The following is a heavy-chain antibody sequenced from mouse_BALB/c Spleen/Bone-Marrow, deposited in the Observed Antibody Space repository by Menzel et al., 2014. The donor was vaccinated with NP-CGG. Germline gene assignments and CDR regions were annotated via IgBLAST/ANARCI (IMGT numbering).Heavy chain of an antibody. J-gene: IGHJ4*01. CDR2: IYPGSGNT. Sequence: LVESGPELVKPGASVKISCKASGNTFTDYYINWVKQKPGQGLEWIGWIYPGSGNTKYNEKFKGKATLTVDTSSSTAYMQLSSLTSEDTAVYFCANLGRYAMDYWGQGTSVTVSS. D-gene: IGHD3-1*01. CDR1: GNTFTDYY. V-gene: IGHV1-84*02. CDR3: ANLGRYAMDY.